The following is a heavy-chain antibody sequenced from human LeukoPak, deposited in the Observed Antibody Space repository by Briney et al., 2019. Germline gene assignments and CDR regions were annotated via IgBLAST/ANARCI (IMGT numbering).Heavy chain of an antibody. CDR1: GYSISSGYY. CDR2: IYQSGST. Sequence: PSETLSLTCSVSGYSISSGYYWGWIRQPPGKGLEWIGSIYQSGSTYYNPSLKSRITISVDTSRNQFSLKLSSVTAADTAVYYCARGSDWIHWFDPWGQGTLVTVSS. D-gene: IGHD1-1*01. V-gene: IGHV4-38-2*02. J-gene: IGHJ5*02. CDR3: ARGSDWIHWFDP.